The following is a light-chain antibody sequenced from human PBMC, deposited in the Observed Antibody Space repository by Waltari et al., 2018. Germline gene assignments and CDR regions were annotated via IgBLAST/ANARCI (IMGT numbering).Light chain of an antibody. CDR2: YNN. CDR3: QLWDSSSDQLV. Sequence: SYVVTQSPSVSVAPGETARITCGGNNIGSKTGTWYQQKTGQAPILVMYYNNDRPSGIPERFSGSNSGSTATLTISRVEAGDEADYYCQLWDSSSDQLVFGGGTKLTVL. CDR1: NIGSKT. J-gene: IGLJ2*01. V-gene: IGLV3-21*04.